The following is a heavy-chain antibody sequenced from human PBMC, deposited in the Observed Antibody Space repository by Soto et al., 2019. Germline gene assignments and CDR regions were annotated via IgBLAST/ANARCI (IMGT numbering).Heavy chain of an antibody. CDR1: GFTFSNAW. V-gene: IGHV3-15*07. J-gene: IGHJ6*02. CDR3: TTDGGRSSSYYYYGMDV. CDR2: IKSKTDGGTT. Sequence: EVQLVESGGGLVKPGGSLRLSCAASGFTFSNAWMNWVRQAPGKGLEWVGRIKSKTDGGTTDYAAPVKGRFTISRDDSKNTLYLQMTSLKTEDTAVYYCTTDGGRSSSYYYYGMDVWGQGTTVTVSS. D-gene: IGHD6-19*01.